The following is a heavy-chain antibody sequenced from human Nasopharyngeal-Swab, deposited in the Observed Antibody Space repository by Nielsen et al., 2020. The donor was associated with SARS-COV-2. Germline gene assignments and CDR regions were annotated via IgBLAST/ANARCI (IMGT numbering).Heavy chain of an antibody. CDR3: TRGLTGHIVQWNPSPY. D-gene: IGHD1-14*01. V-gene: IGHV3-23*01. Sequence: GGSLRLSCAASGFRFDSYAMSWVRQAPGKGLEWVSAIRGSGITTYYADPVWGRFTISRDTSKNTVYLQMNTLRADDTALYFCTRGLTGHIVQWNPSPYWGQGTLVTVSS. CDR1: GFRFDSYA. CDR2: IRGSGITT. J-gene: IGHJ4*02.